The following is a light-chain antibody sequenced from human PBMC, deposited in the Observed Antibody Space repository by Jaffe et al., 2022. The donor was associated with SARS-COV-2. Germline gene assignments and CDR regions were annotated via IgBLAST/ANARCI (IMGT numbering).Light chain of an antibody. CDR1: QGINNY. J-gene: IGKJ5*01. CDR3: QKYDKPPAT. V-gene: IGKV1-27*01. Sequence: DNQMTQSPSSLSASIGDRVTITCRASQGINNYLAWYQQKPGQAPKLLIYRVSTLESGVPSRFSGTGSATDFTLTISSLQPEDVATYYCQKYDKPPATFGQGTRLDI. CDR2: RVS.